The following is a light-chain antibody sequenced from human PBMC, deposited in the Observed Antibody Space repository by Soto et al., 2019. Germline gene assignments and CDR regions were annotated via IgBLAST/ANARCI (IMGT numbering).Light chain of an antibody. J-gene: IGLJ1*01. Sequence: QSVLTQPASVSGSPGQSITISCTGTSSDVGGYNYVSWYQQHPGKAPKLMIYEVSNRPSGVSSRFSGSKSGNTASLTISGLQAEDEGDYYCCSYADGSIYFFGTGTKVTVL. V-gene: IGLV2-14*01. CDR3: CSYADGSIYF. CDR1: SSDVGGYNY. CDR2: EVS.